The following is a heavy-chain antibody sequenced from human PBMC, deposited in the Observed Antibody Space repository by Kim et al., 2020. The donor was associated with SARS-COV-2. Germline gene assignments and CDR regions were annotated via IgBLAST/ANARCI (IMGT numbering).Heavy chain of an antibody. Sequence: GRLTISRDKSKNTLNLKMNSLRAEDTAVYYCARDFEVGAKYYYYYYGMDVWGQGTTVTVSS. J-gene: IGHJ6*02. V-gene: IGHV3-30*07. CDR3: ARDFEVGAKYYYYYYGMDV. D-gene: IGHD1-26*01.